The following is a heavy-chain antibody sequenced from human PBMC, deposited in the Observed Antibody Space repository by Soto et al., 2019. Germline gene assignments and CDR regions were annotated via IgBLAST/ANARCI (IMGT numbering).Heavy chain of an antibody. CDR3: ARESVVTGTHHFDS. J-gene: IGHJ4*02. CDR2: INSNTGGT. V-gene: IGHV1-2*02. Sequence: ASVKVSCKASGYTFKDYYMHWVRQAPGQGLEWMGWINSNTGGTNYAQKFQGRVTMTRDTSISTAYMELSRLRPDDTAVYYCARESVVTGTHHFDSWGQGTMVTVSS. D-gene: IGHD1-7*01. CDR1: GYTFKDYY.